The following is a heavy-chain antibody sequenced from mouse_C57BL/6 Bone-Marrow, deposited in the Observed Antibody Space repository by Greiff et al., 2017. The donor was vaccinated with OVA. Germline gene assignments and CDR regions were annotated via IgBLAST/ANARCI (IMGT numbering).Heavy chain of an antibody. V-gene: IGHV1-15*01. CDR1: GYTFTDYE. J-gene: IGHJ4*01. CDR2: IDPETGGN. Sequence: QVQLQQSGAELVRPGASVTLSCKASGYTFTDYEMNWVKQTHVNGLEWIGAIDPETGGNDYNQKFKGKAILTADKSSSTAYMELRILTSEYSAVYYCTRGYSNYYAMDYWGQGTSVTVSS. CDR3: TRGYSNYYAMDY. D-gene: IGHD2-5*01.